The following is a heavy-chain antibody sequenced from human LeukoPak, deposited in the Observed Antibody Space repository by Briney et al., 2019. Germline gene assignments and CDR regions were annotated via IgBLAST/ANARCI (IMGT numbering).Heavy chain of an antibody. CDR1: GGTFSSYA. J-gene: IGHJ5*02. V-gene: IGHV1-69*01. CDR3: ARVLDSSGYLNWFDP. D-gene: IGHD3-22*01. CDR2: IIPIFGTA. Sequence: SVKVSCKASGGTFSSYAISWVRQAPGQGLEWMGGIIPIFGTANYAQKFQGRVTITADESTGTAYMELSSLRSEDTAVYYCARVLDSSGYLNWFDPWGQGTLVTVSS.